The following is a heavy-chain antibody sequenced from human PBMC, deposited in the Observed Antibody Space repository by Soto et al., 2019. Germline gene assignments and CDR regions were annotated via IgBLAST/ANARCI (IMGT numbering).Heavy chain of an antibody. V-gene: IGHV3-30*18. CDR1: GFSFSTTG. J-gene: IGHJ5*02. CDR2: ISHDGGAK. D-gene: IGHD6-19*01. CDR3: AKDLYSSAWYNYFDP. Sequence: QVQLVESGGGVVQPGRSLRLSCAASGFSFSTTGMHWVRQAPGKGLEWVAMISHDGGAKYYADSVKGRFTISRDDSKNTLYLQMNSLRPEDTAVYYCAKDLYSSAWYNYFDPWGQGTLVTVSS.